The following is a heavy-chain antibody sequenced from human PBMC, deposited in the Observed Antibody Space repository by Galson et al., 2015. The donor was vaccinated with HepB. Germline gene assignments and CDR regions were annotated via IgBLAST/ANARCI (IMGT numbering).Heavy chain of an antibody. CDR2: IKSKTDGGTT. J-gene: IGHJ6*02. CDR1: GFTFSNAW. Sequence: SLRLSCAASGFTFSNAWMSWVRQAPGKGLEWVGRIKSKTDGGTTDYAAPVKGRFTISRDDSKNTLYLQMNSLKTEDTAVYYCTTDYSGWYPYYYYGMDVWGQGTTVTVSS. D-gene: IGHD6-19*01. CDR3: TTDYSGWYPYYYYGMDV. V-gene: IGHV3-15*01.